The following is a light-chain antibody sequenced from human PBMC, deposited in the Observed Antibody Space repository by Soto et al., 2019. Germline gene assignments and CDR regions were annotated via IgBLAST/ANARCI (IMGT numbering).Light chain of an antibody. J-gene: IGKJ3*01. CDR1: QSGSSSY. V-gene: IGKV3-20*01. Sequence: EIVLTQSPGTLSLSPGERATLSCRSSQSGSSSYLAWYQQKPGQAPWLLIYGASSRATGIPDRFSGSGSGTDYTLTISRLEPEDFAVYYCQQYGSAPLTFGPGTKVDIK. CDR3: QQYGSAPLT. CDR2: GAS.